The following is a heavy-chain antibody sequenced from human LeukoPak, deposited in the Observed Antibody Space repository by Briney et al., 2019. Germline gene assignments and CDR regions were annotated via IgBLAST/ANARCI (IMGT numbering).Heavy chain of an antibody. J-gene: IGHJ5*02. Sequence: GSLRLSCAASGFTFSSYGMHWVRQPPGKGLEWIGEMNHSGSANYNPSLKSRVTISVDTSKNQCSLRLSSVTAADTAVYYCARLRGATVAHNWFDPWGQGTLVPVSS. CDR1: GFTFSSYG. CDR2: MNHSGSA. D-gene: IGHD6-19*01. V-gene: IGHV4-34*01. CDR3: ARLRGATVAHNWFDP.